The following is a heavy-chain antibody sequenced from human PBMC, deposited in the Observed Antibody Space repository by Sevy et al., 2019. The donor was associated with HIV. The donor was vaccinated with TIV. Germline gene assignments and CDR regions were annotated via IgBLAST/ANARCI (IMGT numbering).Heavy chain of an antibody. Sequence: GESLKISCAASGFTFSSYSMNWVRQAPGKGLEWVSSISSSSSYIYYADSVKGRFTISRDNAKNSLYLQMNSLRAEDTAVYYCARGYYDSRIETHFDYWGQGTLVTVSS. D-gene: IGHD3-22*01. V-gene: IGHV3-21*01. CDR1: GFTFSSYS. J-gene: IGHJ4*02. CDR3: ARGYYDSRIETHFDY. CDR2: ISSSSSYI.